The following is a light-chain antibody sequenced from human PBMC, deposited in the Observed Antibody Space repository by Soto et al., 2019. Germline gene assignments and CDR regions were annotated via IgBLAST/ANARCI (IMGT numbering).Light chain of an antibody. Sequence: SYELTQSPSVSVAPGKTARITCGGNNIGTKSVHRYQQKPGQAPVLVIYSDNDRPSGIPARFSGSNSGHTATLTISRVEAGDEADYYCQLWDNTGDRVLFGGGTKLTVL. CDR3: QLWDNTGDRVL. CDR2: SDN. J-gene: IGLJ2*01. CDR1: NIGTKS. V-gene: IGLV3-21*04.